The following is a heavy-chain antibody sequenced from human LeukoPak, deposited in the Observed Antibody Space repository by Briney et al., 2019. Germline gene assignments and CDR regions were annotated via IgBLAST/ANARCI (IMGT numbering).Heavy chain of an antibody. D-gene: IGHD6-19*01. CDR2: MNPNSGNT. V-gene: IGHV1-8*02. Sequence: ASVKVSCKASGYTFTSYYMHWVRQATGQGLEWMGWMNPNSGNTGYAQKFQGRVTMTRNTSISTAYMELSSLRSEDTAVYYCARGSSGWYDLYYYYYYMDVWGKGTTVTISS. CDR1: GYTFTSYY. J-gene: IGHJ6*03. CDR3: ARGSSGWYDLYYYYYYMDV.